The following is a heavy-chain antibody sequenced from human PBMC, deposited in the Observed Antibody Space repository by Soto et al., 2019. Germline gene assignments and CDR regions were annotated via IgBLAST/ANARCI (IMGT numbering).Heavy chain of an antibody. Sequence: SETLSLTCTVSGGSISGYYWSWIRQPPGKGLEWIGYIYYSGSTNYNPSLKSRVTISVDTSKNQFSLKVRSVTAADTAVYYCARRYGGNFAYWGQGTLVTVSS. CDR2: IYYSGST. CDR3: ARRYGGNFAY. D-gene: IGHD1-26*01. J-gene: IGHJ4*02. V-gene: IGHV4-59*01. CDR1: GGSISGYY.